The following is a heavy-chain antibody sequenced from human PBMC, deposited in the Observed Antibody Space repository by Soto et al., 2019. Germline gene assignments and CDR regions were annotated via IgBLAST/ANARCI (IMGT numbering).Heavy chain of an antibody. CDR3: AHPSSFDYSSSLHYFDY. CDR1: GFSLSTSGVG. Sequence: QITLKESGPTLVKPTQTLTLTCTFSGFSLSTSGVGVGWIRQPPGKALEWLALIYWDDDKRYSPSLKSSLTITKGTSKNQAVLTMTYMDPVDTATYYCAHPSSFDYSSSLHYFDYWGQGTLVTVSS. CDR2: IYWDDDK. D-gene: IGHD6-13*01. J-gene: IGHJ4*02. V-gene: IGHV2-5*02.